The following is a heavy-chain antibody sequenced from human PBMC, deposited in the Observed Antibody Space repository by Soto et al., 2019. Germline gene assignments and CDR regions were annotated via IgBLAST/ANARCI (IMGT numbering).Heavy chain of an antibody. D-gene: IGHD6-6*01. Sequence: SETLSLTCTVSGGSISSYYWSWMRQPPGKGLEWIGYIYYSGSTNYNPSLKSRVTISVDTSKNQFSLKLSSVTAADTAVYYCARAERYSSSSGGYYYYGMDVWGQGTTVTVSS. CDR2: IYYSGST. V-gene: IGHV4-59*01. CDR3: ARAERYSSSSGGYYYYGMDV. J-gene: IGHJ6*02. CDR1: GGSISSYY.